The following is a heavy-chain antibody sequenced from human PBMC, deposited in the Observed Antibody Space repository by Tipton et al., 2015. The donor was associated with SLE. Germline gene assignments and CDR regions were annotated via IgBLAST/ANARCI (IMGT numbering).Heavy chain of an antibody. CDR1: GGSISSYY. Sequence: TLSLTCTVSGGSISSYYWSWIRQPPGKGLEWIGYIYSSGSTNYNPSLQSRVTISVDTSKNQFSLKLSSVTAADTAVYYCARGLAMVRGDSMDYWGQGTLVTVSS. J-gene: IGHJ4*02. V-gene: IGHV4-4*08. CDR3: ARGLAMVRGDSMDY. D-gene: IGHD3-10*01. CDR2: IYSSGST.